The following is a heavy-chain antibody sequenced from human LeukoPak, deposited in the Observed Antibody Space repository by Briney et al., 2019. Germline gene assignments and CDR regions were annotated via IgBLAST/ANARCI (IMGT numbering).Heavy chain of an antibody. CDR3: AKLSMVRGVTPSPVPLDY. Sequence: PGGSLRLSCAASGFTVSSNYMSWVRQAPGKGLEWVSVIYSGGSTYYADSVKGRFTISRDNSKNTLYLQMNSLRAEDTAVYYCAKLSMVRGVTPSPVPLDYWGQGTLVTVSS. D-gene: IGHD3-10*01. J-gene: IGHJ4*02. CDR2: IYSGGST. V-gene: IGHV3-66*01. CDR1: GFTVSSNY.